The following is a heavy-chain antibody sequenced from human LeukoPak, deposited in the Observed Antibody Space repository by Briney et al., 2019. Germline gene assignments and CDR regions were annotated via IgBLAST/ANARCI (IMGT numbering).Heavy chain of an antibody. CDR2: MNPNSGNT. Sequence: ASVKVSCKASGYTFTRYDINWVRQATGQGLERMGWMNPNSGNTGYAQKFQGRVTITRNTSISTAYMELSSLRSEDTAVYYCATWGPDAFDIWGQGTMVTVSS. D-gene: IGHD7-27*01. J-gene: IGHJ3*02. CDR3: ATWGPDAFDI. CDR1: GYTFTRYD. V-gene: IGHV1-8*03.